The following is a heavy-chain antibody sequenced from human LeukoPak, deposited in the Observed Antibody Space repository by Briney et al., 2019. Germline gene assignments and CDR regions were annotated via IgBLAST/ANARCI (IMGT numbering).Heavy chain of an antibody. CDR1: GYSFTSYW. CDR3: ARHAVTATIHHWYFDV. D-gene: IGHD2-21*02. J-gene: IGHJ2*01. Sequence: GESLKISCKGSGYSFTSYWIGWVRQMPGKGLEWMGIIYPGDSDTRYSPSFQGRVTISADKSISTAYLQWSSLKASDTAIYYCARHAVTATIHHWYFDVWGRGTLVTVSS. V-gene: IGHV5-51*01. CDR2: IYPGDSDT.